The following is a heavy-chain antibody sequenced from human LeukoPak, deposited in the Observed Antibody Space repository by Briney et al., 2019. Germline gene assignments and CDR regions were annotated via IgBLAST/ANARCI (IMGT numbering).Heavy chain of an antibody. D-gene: IGHD3-22*01. CDR3: AKDASDITMIVVGQYYYGMDV. Sequence: GGSLRLSCAASGFTSSSYAMHWVRQAPGKGLEWVAVISYDGSNKYYADSVKGRFTISRDNSKNTLYLQMNSLRAEDTAVYYCAKDASDITMIVVGQYYYGMDVWGQGTTVTVSS. CDR1: GFTSSSYA. J-gene: IGHJ6*02. CDR2: ISYDGSNK. V-gene: IGHV3-30-3*01.